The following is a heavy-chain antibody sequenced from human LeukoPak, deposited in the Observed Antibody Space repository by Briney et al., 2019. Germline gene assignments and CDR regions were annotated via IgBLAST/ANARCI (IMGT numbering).Heavy chain of an antibody. CDR3: ARDRGLWFGELPPRYFDY. D-gene: IGHD3-10*01. Sequence: GASVKVSCKASGYTFTSYGISWVRQAPGQGLEWMGRISAYNGNTNYAQKLQGRVTMTTDTSTSTAYMELGSLRSDDTAVYYCARDRGLWFGELPPRYFDYWGQGTLVTVSS. V-gene: IGHV1-18*01. CDR1: GYTFTSYG. CDR2: ISAYNGNT. J-gene: IGHJ4*02.